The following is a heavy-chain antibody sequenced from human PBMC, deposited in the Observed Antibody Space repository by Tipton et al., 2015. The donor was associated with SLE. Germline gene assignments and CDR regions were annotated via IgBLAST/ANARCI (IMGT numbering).Heavy chain of an antibody. CDR3: ARTASYYDGMDV. CDR1: GFTFDDYA. Sequence: SLRLSCAASGFTFDDYAMHWVRQVPGRGLEWLSGISWKTSSIAYADSVKGRFTISRDNAKNSLFLQMNSLRAEDTALYYCARTASYYDGMDVWGQGTTVTVAS. D-gene: IGHD1-14*01. J-gene: IGHJ6*02. V-gene: IGHV3-9*01. CDR2: ISWKTSSI.